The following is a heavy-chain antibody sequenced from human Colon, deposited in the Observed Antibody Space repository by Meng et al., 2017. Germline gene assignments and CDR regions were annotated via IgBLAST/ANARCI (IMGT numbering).Heavy chain of an antibody. Sequence: GGSLRLSCAASGFIFSNYWMHWVRQAPGKGLVWVSRINTDGSITTHADSVKGRFTMSRDNARNTLYLQMNSLRDEDTAVYCYVRGLGDDWGEGTRVTVSS. J-gene: IGHJ4*02. CDR3: VRGLGDD. D-gene: IGHD3-16*01. CDR1: GFIFSNYW. V-gene: IGHV3-74*01. CDR2: INTDGSIT.